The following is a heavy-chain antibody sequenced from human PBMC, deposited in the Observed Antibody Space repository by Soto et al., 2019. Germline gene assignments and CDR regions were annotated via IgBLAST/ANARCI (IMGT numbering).Heavy chain of an antibody. CDR3: AKKGSGGSSEYYFDY. D-gene: IGHD2-15*01. CDR1: GFTFSSYV. V-gene: IGHV3-23*01. CDR2: ISGSGGST. Sequence: GGSLRLSCAASGFTFSSYVMSWVRQAPGKGLEWVSGISGSGGSTYYADPVKGRCTISRDNSKNTLFLQMNSLRAEDTAVYYCAKKGSGGSSEYYFDYWGQGTLVTVSS. J-gene: IGHJ4*02.